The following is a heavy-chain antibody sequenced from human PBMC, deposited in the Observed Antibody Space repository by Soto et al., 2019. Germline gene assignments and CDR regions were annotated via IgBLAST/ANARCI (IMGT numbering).Heavy chain of an antibody. D-gene: IGHD6-19*01. V-gene: IGHV3-23*01. CDR2: TPGSGGSA. J-gene: IGHJ4*02. CDR3: AKGGSSGWFYFDF. Sequence: GGSLRLSCAASRFTFGTYAMSWVRHAPGKGLEWVSSTPGSGGSAYYADSVRGRFTISRDNSTNTVYLRLDSPSDEDFDIYYCAKGGSSGWFYFDFWGQGTQVTVSS. CDR1: RFTFGTYA.